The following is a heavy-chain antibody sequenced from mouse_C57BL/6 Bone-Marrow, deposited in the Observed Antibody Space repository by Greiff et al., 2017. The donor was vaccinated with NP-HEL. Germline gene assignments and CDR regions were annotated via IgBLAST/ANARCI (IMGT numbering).Heavy chain of an antibody. CDR3: ARDRIYYYGSRVFDV. CDR1: GISITTGNYR. J-gene: IGHJ1*03. D-gene: IGHD1-1*01. V-gene: IGHV3-5*01. Sequence: VQLKESGPGLVKPSQTVFLTCTVTGISITTGNYRWSWIRQFPGNKLEWIGYIYYSRTITYNPSLTSRTTITRDTPKNQFFLEMNSLTAEDTATYYCARDRIYYYGSRVFDVWGTGTTVTVSS. CDR2: IYYSRTI.